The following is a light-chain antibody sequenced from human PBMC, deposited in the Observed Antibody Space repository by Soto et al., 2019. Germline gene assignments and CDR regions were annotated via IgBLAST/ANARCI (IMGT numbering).Light chain of an antibody. Sequence: GPGQRVTISCTGSSSNIGAGYDVHWYQQLPGTAPKLLIYGNSNRPSGVPDRFSGSKSGTSASLAITGLQAEDEADYYCQSYDSSLSGSEVFGTGTKLTVL. CDR2: GNS. J-gene: IGLJ1*01. CDR3: QSYDSSLSGSEV. CDR1: SSNIGAGYD. V-gene: IGLV1-40*01.